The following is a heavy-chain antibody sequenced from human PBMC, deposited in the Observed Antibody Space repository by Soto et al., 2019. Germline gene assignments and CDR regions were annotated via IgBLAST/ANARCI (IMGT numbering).Heavy chain of an antibody. Sequence: EVQLVESGGGLVKPGGSLRLSCAASGFTFSSYSMNWVRQAPGKGLEWVSSISSSSSYIYYADSVKGRFTISRDNAKNSLYPQMNSLRAEDTAVYYCARGSTAAPEKQYYFDYWGEGTMVTVSS. J-gene: IGHJ4*02. CDR2: ISSSSSYI. V-gene: IGHV3-21*01. D-gene: IGHD4-4*01. CDR3: ARGSTAAPEKQYYFDY. CDR1: GFTFSSYS.